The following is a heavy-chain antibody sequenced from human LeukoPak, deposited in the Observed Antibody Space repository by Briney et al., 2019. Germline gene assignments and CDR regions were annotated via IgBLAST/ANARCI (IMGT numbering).Heavy chain of an antibody. Sequence: ASVKVSCKISGYTLTELSMHWVRQAPGKGLEWMGGFDPEDGETIYAQKFQGRVTMTEDTSTDTAYMELSSLRSEDTAVYYCATLKWELLFGITRNYFDYWGQGTLVTVSS. V-gene: IGHV1-24*01. J-gene: IGHJ4*02. CDR3: ATLKWELLFGITRNYFDY. D-gene: IGHD1-26*01. CDR2: FDPEDGET. CDR1: GYTLTELS.